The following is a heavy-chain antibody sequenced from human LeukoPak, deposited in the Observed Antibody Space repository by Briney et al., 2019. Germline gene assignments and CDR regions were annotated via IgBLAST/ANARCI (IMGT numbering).Heavy chain of an antibody. CDR1: GFTFSSHF. Sequence: GGSLRLSCSTSGFTFSSHFMHWVRQAPGKGLEYVSSIGPNGASTLYADSVKGRFTISRDNSKNALYLQLTSLRLEDTALYYCVKDLTGTWSFDYWGQGTLVTVSS. V-gene: IGHV3-64D*06. J-gene: IGHJ4*02. CDR3: VKDLTGTWSFDY. CDR2: IGPNGAST. D-gene: IGHD3-9*01.